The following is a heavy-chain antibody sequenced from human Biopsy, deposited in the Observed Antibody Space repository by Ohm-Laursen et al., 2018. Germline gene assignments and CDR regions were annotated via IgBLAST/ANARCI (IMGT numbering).Heavy chain of an antibody. D-gene: IGHD2-21*01. Sequence: SLRLSCAASGFTFGHYAMHWVRQAPGKGLEWVSYISSSGSPAYYSDSVKGRFTVSRDNAKNSIYLQMNSLRVEDTALYFCARLGELHGLWYFDFWGQGALVTVSS. CDR2: ISSSGSPA. CDR3: ARLGELHGLWYFDF. CDR1: GFTFGHYA. V-gene: IGHV3-48*03. J-gene: IGHJ4*02.